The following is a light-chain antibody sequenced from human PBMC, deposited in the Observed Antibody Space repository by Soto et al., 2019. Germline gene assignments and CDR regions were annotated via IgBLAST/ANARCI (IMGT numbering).Light chain of an antibody. V-gene: IGLV1-44*01. CDR3: AAWDGSLSGWV. CDR2: NNI. Sequence: QSVLTQPASVSGSPGQSITISCTGTSSDVGGYKFVSWYQQHPGTAPKLLIYNNIQRPSGVPDRFSGSKSGTSASLAISGLQSEDEADYYCAAWDGSLSGWVFGGGTQLTVL. CDR1: SSDVGGYKF. J-gene: IGLJ3*02.